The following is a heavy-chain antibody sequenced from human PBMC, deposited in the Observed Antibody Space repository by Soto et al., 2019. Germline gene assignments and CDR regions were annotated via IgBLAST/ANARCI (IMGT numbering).Heavy chain of an antibody. Sequence: QVQLVQSGAEVKKPGASVKVSCKASGYTFTTYTMHWVRQAPGQRLDWMGWINGGNGNTKYSQKFQGRVTITRDTSANTAYLELRSLTSEDTAVYYCARDSIVGTTYWGQGTLVTVYS. CDR1: GYTFTTYT. V-gene: IGHV1-3*01. D-gene: IGHD1-26*01. CDR3: ARDSIVGTTY. CDR2: INGGNGNT. J-gene: IGHJ4*02.